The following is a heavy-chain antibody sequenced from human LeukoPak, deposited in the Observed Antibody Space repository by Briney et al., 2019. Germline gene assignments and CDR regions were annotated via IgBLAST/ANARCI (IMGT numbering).Heavy chain of an antibody. CDR3: AKDELLWFGESYFDY. D-gene: IGHD3-10*01. V-gene: IGHV3-30*02. J-gene: IGHJ4*02. CDR2: IRYDGSNK. Sequence: PGGSLRLSCAASGFTFSSYGMHWVRQAPGKGLEWVAFIRYDGSNKYYADSVKGRFTISRDNSKNTLYLQMNSLRAEDTAVYYCAKDELLWFGESYFDYWGQGTLATVSS. CDR1: GFTFSSYG.